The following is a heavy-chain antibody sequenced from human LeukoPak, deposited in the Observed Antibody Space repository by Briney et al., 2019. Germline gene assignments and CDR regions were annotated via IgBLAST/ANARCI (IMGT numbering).Heavy chain of an antibody. D-gene: IGHD5-18*01. CDR3: ATSKDTAGGPY. CDR2: ISYDGTNK. V-gene: IGHV3-30*04. Sequence: QPGRSLRLSCAASGFTFSSYAIHWVRQAPGKGLEWVAVISYDGTNKYYADSVEGRFTISRDNSKNTLYLQMNSLRAEDTAVYYCATSKDTAGGPYWGQGTLVTVSS. J-gene: IGHJ4*02. CDR1: GFTFSSYA.